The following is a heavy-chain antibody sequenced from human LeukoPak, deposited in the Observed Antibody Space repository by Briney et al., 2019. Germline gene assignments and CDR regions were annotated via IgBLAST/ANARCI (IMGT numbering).Heavy chain of an antibody. J-gene: IGHJ4*02. CDR3: ARLDGSPDY. CDR2: MNPQSGNT. Sequence: ASVKVSCKASGYTFTRYDINWVRQATGQGLEWMGWMNPQSGNTGHAQKFQGRVTITRDTSISTVYMELSSLRSEDTAVYFCARLDGSPDYWGQGTLVTVSS. V-gene: IGHV1-8*03. D-gene: IGHD2-15*01. CDR1: GYTFTRYD.